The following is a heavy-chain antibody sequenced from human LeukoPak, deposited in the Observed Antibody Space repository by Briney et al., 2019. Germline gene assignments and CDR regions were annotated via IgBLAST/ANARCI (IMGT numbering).Heavy chain of an antibody. V-gene: IGHV4-61*01. CDR2: IYYSGST. J-gene: IGHJ5*02. CDR1: GGSVSSGSYY. D-gene: IGHD3-22*01. CDR3: AREGYYYDSSPREFDT. Sequence: PSETLSLTCTVSGGSVSSGSYYWSWIRQPPGKGPEWIGYIYYSGSTNYNPSLKSRVTISVDTSKNQFSLKLSSVTAADTAVYYCAREGYYYDSSPREFDTWGQGTLVTVSS.